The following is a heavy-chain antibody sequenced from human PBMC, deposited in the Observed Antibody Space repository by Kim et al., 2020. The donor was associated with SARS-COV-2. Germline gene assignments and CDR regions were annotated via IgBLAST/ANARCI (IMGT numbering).Heavy chain of an antibody. CDR3: AGAPFGVGGDY. CDR1: GGSINSYY. Sequence: SETLSLTCTVSGGSINSYYWSWIRQPPGKGLEWIGYIYYSGSTKYNPSLKSRVTISVDTSKNQFSLKLSSVTAADTAVYYCAGAPFGVGGDYWGQGTLVTVSS. D-gene: IGHD3-3*01. J-gene: IGHJ4*02. CDR2: IYYSGST. V-gene: IGHV4-59*01.